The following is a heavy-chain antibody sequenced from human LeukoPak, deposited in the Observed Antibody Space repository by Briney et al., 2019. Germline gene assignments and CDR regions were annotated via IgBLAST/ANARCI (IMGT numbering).Heavy chain of an antibody. D-gene: IGHD1-1*01. CDR1: GGSISSYY. V-gene: IGHV4-59*08. CDR2: IYYSGST. Sequence: SETLSLTCTVSGGSISSYYWSWIRQPPGKGLEWIGYIYYSGSTNYNPSLKSRVTISVDTSKNQFSLKLSSVTAADTAVYYFAGGRENNWNGYYYYMDVWGKGTTVTVSS. J-gene: IGHJ6*03. CDR3: AGGRENNWNGYYYYMDV.